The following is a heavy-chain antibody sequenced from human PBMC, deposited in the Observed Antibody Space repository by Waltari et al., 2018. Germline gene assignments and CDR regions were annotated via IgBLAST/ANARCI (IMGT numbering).Heavy chain of an antibody. J-gene: IGHJ4*02. Sequence: QVQLVQSGAEVKKPGASVKVSCKASGYTFTSYAMHWVRQAPGQRLEWMGWINAGNGNTRDSQKFQGRVTITRDTSASTAYMELSSLRSEDTAVYYCARGPYYDFWSGYLYYFDYWGQGTLVTVSS. V-gene: IGHV1-3*01. CDR2: INAGNGNT. D-gene: IGHD3-3*01. CDR3: ARGPYYDFWSGYLYYFDY. CDR1: GYTFTSYA.